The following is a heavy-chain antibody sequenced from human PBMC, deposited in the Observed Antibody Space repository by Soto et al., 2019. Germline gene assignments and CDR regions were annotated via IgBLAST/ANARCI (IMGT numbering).Heavy chain of an antibody. V-gene: IGHV4-34*01. Sequence: QVQLQQWGAGLLKPSETLSLTCAVYGGSFSGYYWSWIRQPPGKGLEWLGELNHSGSTNYNPSLKSRVTISVDTSENQFSLKLSSVTAADTAVYYCARSQLRCSGCSCKGGNWFDPCGQGTLVTVSS. J-gene: IGHJ5*02. CDR2: LNHSGST. CDR3: ARSQLRCSGCSCKGGNWFDP. D-gene: IGHD2-15*01. CDR1: GGSFSGYY.